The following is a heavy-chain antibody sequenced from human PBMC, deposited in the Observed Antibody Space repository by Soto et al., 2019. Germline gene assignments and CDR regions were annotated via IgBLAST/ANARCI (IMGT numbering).Heavy chain of an antibody. CDR2: ISAHNGNT. CDR1: GYALTTYG. CDR3: ARGRDGEY. J-gene: IGHJ4*02. D-gene: IGHD3-10*01. V-gene: IGHV1-18*03. Sequence: QVHLVQSGAEVKKPGASVKVSCQGSGYALTTYGITWVRQAPGQGLEWMGWISAHNGNTNYAQKLRGRVTVTRDTPTSTAYMELRSLRYDAMAVYYCARGRDGEYWCQGALVTVSS.